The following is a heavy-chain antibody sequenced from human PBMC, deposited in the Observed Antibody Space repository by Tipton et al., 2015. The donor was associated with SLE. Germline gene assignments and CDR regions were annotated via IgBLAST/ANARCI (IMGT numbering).Heavy chain of an antibody. Sequence: QSGAEVKKPGASVKVSCKASGYTFTGYYMHWVRQAPGQGLEWMGWINPNSGGTNYVQKFQGRVTMTRDTSISTAYMELSRLRSDDTAVYYCARDGARSSWYIYYFDYWGQGTLVTVSS. CDR3: ARDGARSSWYIYYFDY. CDR2: INPNSGGT. CDR1: GYTFTGYY. D-gene: IGHD6-13*01. J-gene: IGHJ4*02. V-gene: IGHV1-2*02.